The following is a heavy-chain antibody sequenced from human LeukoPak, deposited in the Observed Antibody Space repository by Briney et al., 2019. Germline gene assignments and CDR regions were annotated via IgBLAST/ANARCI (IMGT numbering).Heavy chain of an antibody. CDR1: GFTFNINT. CDR2: ISESGRD. CDR3: AKDTSVYYYDSSDAFDI. J-gene: IGHJ3*02. Sequence: GGSLRLSWAVSGFTFNINTMSWLRQAPGKGLEWVSVISESGRDYYTDSVKSRFTISRDNSKNTLHLQMNSLRAEDTAVYYCAKDTSVYYYDSSDAFDIWGQGTMVTVSS. V-gene: IGHV3-23*01. D-gene: IGHD3-22*01.